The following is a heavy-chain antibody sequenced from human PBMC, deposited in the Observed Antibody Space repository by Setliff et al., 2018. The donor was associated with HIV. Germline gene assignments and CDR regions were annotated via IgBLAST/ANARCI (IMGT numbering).Heavy chain of an antibody. CDR2: IWYDESLN. D-gene: IGHD2-15*01. CDR1: GFSFSTYG. J-gene: IGHJ4*02. Sequence: GSLRLSCAASGFSFSTYGMHWVRQAPGKGLEWVALIWYDESLNYYADSVKGRFTISRDNSKNTLYLQMNSLRAEDTAVYYCATTLKIVVVVAATIFDYWGQGTLVTVSS. V-gene: IGHV3-33*01. CDR3: ATTLKIVVVVAATIFDY.